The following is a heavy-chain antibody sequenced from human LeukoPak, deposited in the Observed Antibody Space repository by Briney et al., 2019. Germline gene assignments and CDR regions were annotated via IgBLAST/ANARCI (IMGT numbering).Heavy chain of an antibody. V-gene: IGHV4-39*07. Sequence: SESLSLTCTVSGGSTSSSSSYWGWTRHHPGKGLEWIGSIYYSGSTYNNPSLKTRVTISVDTSNKQCCWKLSSVTAGDTAVYYGAIWSGSGSYYVSFDFWGQGTLVTVSS. CDR3: AIWSGSGSYYVSFDF. CDR2: IYYSGST. J-gene: IGHJ4*02. D-gene: IGHD3-10*01. CDR1: GGSTSSSSSY.